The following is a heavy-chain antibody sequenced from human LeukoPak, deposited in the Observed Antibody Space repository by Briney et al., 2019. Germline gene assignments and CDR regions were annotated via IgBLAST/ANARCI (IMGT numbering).Heavy chain of an antibody. D-gene: IGHD3-10*01. CDR3: ARAPGATYYYFYGMDV. CDR1: GFTFSDYY. V-gene: IGHV3-11*05. J-gene: IGHJ6*02. Sequence: PGGSLRLSCAASGFTFSDYYMSWIRQAPGKGLEWVSYISSSSGYTNYADSVKGRSTISTDNAKNSLFLQMNSLRAEDTAVYYCARAPGATYYYFYGMDVWGQGTTVSVSS. CDR2: ISSSSGYT.